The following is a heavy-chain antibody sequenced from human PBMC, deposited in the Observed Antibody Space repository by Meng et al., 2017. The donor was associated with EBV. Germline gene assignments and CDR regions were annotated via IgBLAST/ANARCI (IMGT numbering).Heavy chain of an antibody. D-gene: IGHD3-9*01. CDR3: ARVSPKRYFDYLATPDY. CDR2: LHHSGST. J-gene: IGHJ4*02. Sequence: QVQLQQWGAGLLKPSETLSLTCAGYGGSVNGYFWSWIRQPPGKGLEWIGELHHSGSTNYNPSLKSRLRISVDTSKNQFSLNLTSVTAADTAVYYCARVSPKRYFDYLATPDYWGQGPLGTVAS. V-gene: IGHV4-34*01. CDR1: GGSVNGYF.